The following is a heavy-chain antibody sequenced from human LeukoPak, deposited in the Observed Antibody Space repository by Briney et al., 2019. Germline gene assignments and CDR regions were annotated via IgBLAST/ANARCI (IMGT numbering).Heavy chain of an antibody. D-gene: IGHD6-13*01. CDR1: GGTFSSYA. J-gene: IGHJ5*02. CDR3: ARFSPAGYSSSWIFPAT. V-gene: IGHV1-69*05. CDR2: IIPIFGTA. Sequence: SVKVSCKASGGTFSSYAISWVRQAPGQGLEGMGGIIPIFGTANYAQKFQGRVTITTDESTRTAYMELSSLRSEDTAVYYCARFSPAGYSSSWIFPATWGQGNLVTVSS.